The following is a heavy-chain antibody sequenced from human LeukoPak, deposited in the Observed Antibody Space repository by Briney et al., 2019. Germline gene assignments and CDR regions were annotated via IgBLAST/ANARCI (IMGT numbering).Heavy chain of an antibody. D-gene: IGHD5-18*01. Sequence: GGSLRLSCAAFGFTFADYGMSWVRQGPGKGLEWVSGINWNGGSAGYADSVKGRFTISRDNAKNSLYLQMNSLRAEDTAFYYCARGLHLWENFDYWGQGTLVTVSS. V-gene: IGHV3-20*04. CDR1: GFTFADYG. J-gene: IGHJ4*02. CDR3: ARGLHLWENFDY. CDR2: INWNGGSA.